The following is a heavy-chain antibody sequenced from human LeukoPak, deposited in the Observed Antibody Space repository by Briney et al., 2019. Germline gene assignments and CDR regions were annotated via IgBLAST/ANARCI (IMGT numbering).Heavy chain of an antibody. J-gene: IGHJ4*02. V-gene: IGHV3-21*01. Sequence: GGSLRLSCAASRFTFSSYGMHWVRQAPGKGLEWVSSISSSSSYIYYADSVKGRFTISRDNAKNSLYLQMNSLRAEDTAVYYCARDGITMVRGVNDYWGQGTLVTVSS. CDR1: RFTFSSYG. D-gene: IGHD3-10*01. CDR2: ISSSSSYI. CDR3: ARDGITMVRGVNDY.